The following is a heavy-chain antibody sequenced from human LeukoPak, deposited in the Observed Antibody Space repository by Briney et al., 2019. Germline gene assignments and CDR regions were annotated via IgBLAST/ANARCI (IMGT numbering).Heavy chain of an antibody. CDR2: ISGSGGST. CDR3: ARDVSSGWIPYYYYYGMDV. CDR1: GFTFSSYA. V-gene: IGHV3-23*01. J-gene: IGHJ6*02. D-gene: IGHD6-19*01. Sequence: GGSLRLSCAASGFTFSSYAMSWVRQAPGKGLEWVSAISGSGGSTYYADSVKGRFTISRDNSKNTLYLQMNSLRAEDTAVYYCARDVSSGWIPYYYYYGMDVWGQGTTVTVSS.